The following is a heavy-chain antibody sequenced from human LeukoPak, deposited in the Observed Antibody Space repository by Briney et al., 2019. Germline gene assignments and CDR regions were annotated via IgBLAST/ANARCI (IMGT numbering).Heavy chain of an antibody. J-gene: IGHJ4*02. CDR1: GFTLSTYA. D-gene: IGHD2-21*01. V-gene: IGHV3-23*01. Sequence: GGSLGLSCAASGFTLSTYAMSWVRQTPGKGREWGAATSSSDAGTYHADSVRGRFTISRDNSKNTLYLQMNSLRAEDAAVYFCAKAPVTSCRGAYCYPFDSWGQGTLVTVSS. CDR2: TSSSDAGT. CDR3: AKAPVTSCRGAYCYPFDS.